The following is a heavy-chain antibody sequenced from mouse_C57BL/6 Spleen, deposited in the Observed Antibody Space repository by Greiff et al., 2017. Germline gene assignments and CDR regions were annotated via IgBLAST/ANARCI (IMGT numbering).Heavy chain of an antibody. CDR1: GYSITSGYD. V-gene: IGHV3-1*01. CDR3: ARWGYYRMDY. CDR2: IRYSGST. D-gene: IGHD2-3*01. Sequence: EVQLQQSGPGMVKPSQSLSLTCTVTGYSITSGYDWHWIRHFPGNKLEWMGYIRYSGSTNYNPSLKSRISITHDTSKNHFFLKLNSVTTEDTATYYCARWGYYRMDYWGHGTSVTVSS. J-gene: IGHJ4*01.